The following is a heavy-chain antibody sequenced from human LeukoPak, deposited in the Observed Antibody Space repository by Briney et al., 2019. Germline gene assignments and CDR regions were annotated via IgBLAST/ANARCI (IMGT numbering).Heavy chain of an antibody. V-gene: IGHV4-39*07. CDR2: IFYSGRT. Sequence: PSETLSLTCTVSGGSISSRSYYWGWIRQPPGEGLEWIGSIFYSGRTYYNPSLKSRVTISVDTSKNQFSLKLSSVTAADTAVYYCARGGSAVHLSAFDIWGQGTMVTVSS. CDR3: ARGGSAVHLSAFDI. J-gene: IGHJ3*02. D-gene: IGHD1-1*01. CDR1: GGSISSRSYY.